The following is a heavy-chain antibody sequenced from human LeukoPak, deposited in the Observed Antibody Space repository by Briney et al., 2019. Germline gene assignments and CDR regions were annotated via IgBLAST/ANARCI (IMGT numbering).Heavy chain of an antibody. CDR2: IYPGDSDT. CDR1: GYSVTRYW. V-gene: IGHV5-51*01. Sequence: GESMQISCKGAGYSVTRYWIGWVRQRPGKRLEWMGIIYPGDSDTRYSPSFQGQVTISADKSISTAYLQWSSLKASDTAMYYCARQPGTIFASYWGQGTLVTVSS. CDR3: ARQPGTIFASY. D-gene: IGHD3-3*01. J-gene: IGHJ4*02.